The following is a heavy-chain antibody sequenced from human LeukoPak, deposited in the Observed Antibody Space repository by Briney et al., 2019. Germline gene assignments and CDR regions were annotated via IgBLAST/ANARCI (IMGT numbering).Heavy chain of an antibody. Sequence: PGGSLILSCAASGFTFGAYGMHWVRQAPGKGLEWVAVLWYDGSNKYYADSVKGRFTISRDNSEDTLYLQMSSLRVEDTAVYYCARAHAGILTGYYLDYWGQGTLVTVSS. CDR3: ARAHAGILTGYYLDY. V-gene: IGHV3-33*01. J-gene: IGHJ4*02. CDR1: GFTFGAYG. CDR2: LWYDGSNK. D-gene: IGHD3-9*01.